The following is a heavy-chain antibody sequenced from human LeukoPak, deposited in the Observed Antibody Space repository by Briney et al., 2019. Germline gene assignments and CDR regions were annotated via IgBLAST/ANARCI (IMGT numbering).Heavy chain of an antibody. J-gene: IGHJ6*03. Sequence: GASVKVSCKASGGTFSSYAISWVRQAPGQGLEWMGGIIPIFGTANYAQKFQGRVTITTDESTSTAYMELSSLRSEDTAVYYCARVAFYYMDVWGKGTTVTVSS. CDR2: IIPIFGTA. V-gene: IGHV1-69*05. CDR1: GGTFSSYA. CDR3: ARVAFYYMDV.